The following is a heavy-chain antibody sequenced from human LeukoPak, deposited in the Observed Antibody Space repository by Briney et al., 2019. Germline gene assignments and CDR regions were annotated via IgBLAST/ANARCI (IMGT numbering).Heavy chain of an antibody. Sequence: GGSLRLSCAASEFSFSSYEMNWVRQAPGKGLEWVSYISSSGSTIYYADSVKGRFTISRDNAKNSLYLQMNSLRAEDTAVYYCARDSGHPSGWYEGGYFDYWGQGTLVTVSS. CDR2: ISSSGSTI. D-gene: IGHD6-19*01. V-gene: IGHV3-48*03. J-gene: IGHJ4*02. CDR3: ARDSGHPSGWYEGGYFDY. CDR1: EFSFSSYE.